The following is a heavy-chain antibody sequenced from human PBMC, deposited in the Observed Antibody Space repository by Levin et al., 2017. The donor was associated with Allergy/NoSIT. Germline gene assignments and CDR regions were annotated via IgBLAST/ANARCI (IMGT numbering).Heavy chain of an antibody. J-gene: IGHJ5*02. CDR3: ARGYDFWSGYYTRWFDP. D-gene: IGHD3-3*01. CDR2: IYYSGST. Sequence: SETLSLTCTVSGGSISTYHWSWIRQPPGKGLEWIGYIYYSGSTNYNPSLKSRVTISVDTSKNQFSLKLSSVTAADTAVYYCARGYDFWSGYYTRWFDPWGQGTLVTVSS. V-gene: IGHV4-59*01. CDR1: GGSISTYH.